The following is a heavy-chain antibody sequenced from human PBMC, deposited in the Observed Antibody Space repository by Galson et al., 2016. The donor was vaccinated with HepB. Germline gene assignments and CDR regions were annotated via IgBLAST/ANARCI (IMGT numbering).Heavy chain of an antibody. CDR2: ISGNGGTT. CDR1: GFTFSTYG. V-gene: IGHV3-23*01. J-gene: IGHJ4*02. CDR3: AKGGDTRD. Sequence: SLRLSCAASGFTFSTYGMNWVRQVPGKGLEWVSLISGNGGTTYYADSVKGRFTISRDNAKSTVYLQMNSLGAEDTAVYYCAKGGDTRDWGQGTLVTVSS. D-gene: IGHD1-26*01.